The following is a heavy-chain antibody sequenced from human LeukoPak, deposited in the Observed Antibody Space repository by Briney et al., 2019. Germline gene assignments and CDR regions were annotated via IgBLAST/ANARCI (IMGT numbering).Heavy chain of an antibody. V-gene: IGHV1-8*02. CDR1: GYTFTSYD. J-gene: IGHJ6*03. CDR2: MNPNSGNT. CDR3: ARRGYYGSGSPLLPLYYYYYMDV. D-gene: IGHD3-10*01. Sequence: GASVKVSCKASGYTFTSYDINWVRQATGQGLEWMGWMNPNSGNTGYAQKFQGRVTMTRNTSISTAYMELSSLRSEDTAVYYCARRGYYGSGSPLLPLYYYYYMDVWGKGTTVTISS.